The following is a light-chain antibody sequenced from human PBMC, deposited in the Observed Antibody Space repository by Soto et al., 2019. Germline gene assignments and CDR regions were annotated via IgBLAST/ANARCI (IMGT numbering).Light chain of an antibody. V-gene: IGKV3-20*01. J-gene: IGKJ3*01. CDR2: GAS. CDR3: QQYGSSLIFT. CDR1: QSVSSSY. Sequence: EIVLTQSPGTLSLSPGERATLSCRASQSVSSSYLAWYQQKPGQAPRLLIYGASSRATGIPDRFSGSGSGTDFTLTISRLEPEDFAVYYCQQYGSSLIFTFGPGTKVDI.